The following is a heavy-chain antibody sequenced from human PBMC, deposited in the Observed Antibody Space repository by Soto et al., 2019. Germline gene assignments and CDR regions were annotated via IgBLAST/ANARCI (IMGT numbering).Heavy chain of an antibody. V-gene: IGHV1-18*04. CDR1: GDTFTNYA. Sequence: VQLVQSGTEVKKPGASVKVSCKASGDTFTNYAISWVREAPGQGLEWVGWISAYSDRTNYAQNLQGIVTMTTDTAPSTAYMEVRSLRSDDTAVYYCARDRDYSYDNSDKYHDHYDMDVWGQGTTVTITS. D-gene: IGHD3-22*01. CDR3: ARDRDYSYDNSDKYHDHYDMDV. CDR2: ISAYSDRT. J-gene: IGHJ6*02.